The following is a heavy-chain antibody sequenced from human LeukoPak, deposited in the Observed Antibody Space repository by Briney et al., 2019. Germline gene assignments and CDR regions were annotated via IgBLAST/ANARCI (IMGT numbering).Heavy chain of an antibody. CDR3: ARDPISGYYYHDAFDI. J-gene: IGHJ3*02. CDR2: INHSGST. D-gene: IGHD3-22*01. V-gene: IGHV4-34*01. Sequence: NPSETPSLTCAVYGGSFSGYYWSWIRQPPGKGLEWIGEINHSGSTNYNPSLKSRVTISVDTSKNQFSLKLSSVTAADTAVYYCARDPISGYYYHDAFDIWGQGTMVTVSS. CDR1: GGSFSGYY.